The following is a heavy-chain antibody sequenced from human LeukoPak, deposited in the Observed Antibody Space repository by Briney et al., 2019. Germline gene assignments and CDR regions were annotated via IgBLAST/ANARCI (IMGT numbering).Heavy chain of an antibody. CDR2: TYYRSKWYN. D-gene: IGHD2-2*01. J-gene: IGHJ3*02. CDR1: GDSVSSNSAA. V-gene: IGHV6-1*01. Sequence: SQTRSLTCAISGDSVSSNSAAWNWIRQSPSRGLEWLGRTYYRSKWYNDYAVSVKSRITINPDTSKNQFSLQLNSVTPEDTAVYYCARGGEYCSSTSCYPRGAFDIWGQGTMVTVSS. CDR3: ARGGEYCSSTSCYPRGAFDI.